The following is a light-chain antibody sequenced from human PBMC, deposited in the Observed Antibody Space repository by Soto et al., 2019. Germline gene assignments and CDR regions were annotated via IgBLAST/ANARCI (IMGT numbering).Light chain of an antibody. V-gene: IGLV7-46*01. CDR2: DTS. J-gene: IGLJ2*01. Sequence: QAVVTQEPSLTVSPGGTVTLPCGSSTGAVTGNHHPYWFQQKAGQAPRTLIYDTSNKHSWTPARFSGSLLGDKAALTLSGAQPEDEAQYYCLLSYNAARVFGGGTKMTVL. CDR1: TGAVTGNHH. CDR3: LLSYNAARV.